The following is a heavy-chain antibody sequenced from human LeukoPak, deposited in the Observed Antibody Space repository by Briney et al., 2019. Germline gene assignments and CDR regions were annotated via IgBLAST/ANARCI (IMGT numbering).Heavy chain of an antibody. CDR1: GFTFSSHS. Sequence: GGSLRLSCAASGFTFSSHSMNWVRQAPGKGLEWVSCISTSSTTIYYADSVKGRFTISRDNAKNSLYLQMNSLRDEDTAVYYCVRDRGYYYDYWGQGTLVTVSS. D-gene: IGHD3-10*01. CDR3: VRDRGYYYDY. CDR2: ISTSSTTI. J-gene: IGHJ4*02. V-gene: IGHV3-48*02.